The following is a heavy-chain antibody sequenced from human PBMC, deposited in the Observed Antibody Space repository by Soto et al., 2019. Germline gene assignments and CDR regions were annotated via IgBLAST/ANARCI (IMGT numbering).Heavy chain of an antibody. CDR2: IIPILGIA. V-gene: IGHV1-69*04. Sequence: SVKVSCKASGGTFSSYTISWVRQAPGQGLEWMGRIIPILGIADYAQKFQGRVTITADKSTSTAYMELSSLRSEDTAVYYCARDCSSTSCPLYWGQGTLVTVSS. J-gene: IGHJ4*02. CDR3: ARDCSSTSCPLY. D-gene: IGHD2-2*01. CDR1: GGTFSSYT.